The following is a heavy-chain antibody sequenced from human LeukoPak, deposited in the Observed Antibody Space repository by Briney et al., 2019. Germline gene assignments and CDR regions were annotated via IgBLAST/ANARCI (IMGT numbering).Heavy chain of an antibody. CDR3: ARLYCSTTTCYNFWFDH. V-gene: IGHV1/OR15-3*02. CDR2: INAGNGNT. CDR1: GYIFTDYY. J-gene: IGHJ5*02. D-gene: IGHD2-2*02. Sequence: ASVKVSCKASGYIFTDYYMHWVRQAPGQRLEWMGWINAGNGNTKYSQKFQGRVTITRDTSASTAYMELRSLRSDDTAVYYCARLYCSTTTCYNFWFDHWGQGTLVTVSS.